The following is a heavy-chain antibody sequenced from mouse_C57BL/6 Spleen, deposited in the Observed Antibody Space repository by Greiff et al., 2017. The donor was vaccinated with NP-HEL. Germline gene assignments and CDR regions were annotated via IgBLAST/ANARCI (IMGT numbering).Heavy chain of an antibody. CDR3: ASPPAYYGSSYGNFDV. D-gene: IGHD1-1*01. J-gene: IGHJ1*03. CDR1: GYTFTDYY. CDR2: INPNNGGT. Sequence: EVQLQQSGPELVKPGASVKISCKASGYTFTDYYMNWVKQSHGKSLEWIGDINPNNGGTSYNQKFKGKATLTVDKSSSTAYMELRSLTSEDSAVYYCASPPAYYGSSYGNFDVWGTGTTVTVSS. V-gene: IGHV1-26*01.